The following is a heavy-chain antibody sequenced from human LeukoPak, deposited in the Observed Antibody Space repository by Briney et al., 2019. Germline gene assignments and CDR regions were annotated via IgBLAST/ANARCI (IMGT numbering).Heavy chain of an antibody. D-gene: IGHD5-18*01. V-gene: IGHV4-4*07. CDR1: GGSISSYY. CDR2: IYTSGST. CDR3: ARDRPDTAMATFDY. J-gene: IGHJ4*02. Sequence: SETLSLTCTVSGGSISSYYWSWIRQPAGKGLEWIRRIYTSGSTNYNPSLKSRVTMSVDTSKNQFSLKLSSVTAADTAVYYCARDRPDTAMATFDYWGQGTLVTVSS.